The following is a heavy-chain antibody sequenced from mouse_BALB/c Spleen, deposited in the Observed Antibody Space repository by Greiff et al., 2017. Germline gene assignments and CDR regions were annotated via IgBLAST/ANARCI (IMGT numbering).Heavy chain of an antibody. CDR3: TREDDGYYPLAMDY. CDR2: ISSGGSYT. J-gene: IGHJ4*01. V-gene: IGHV5-6-4*01. Sequence: EVQVVESGGGLVKPGGSLKLSCAASGFTFSSYTMSWVRQTPEKRLEWVATISSGGSYTYYPDSVKGRFTISRDNAKNTLYLQMSSLKSEDTAMYYCTREDDGYYPLAMDYWGQGTSVTVSS. CDR1: GFTFSSYT. D-gene: IGHD2-3*01.